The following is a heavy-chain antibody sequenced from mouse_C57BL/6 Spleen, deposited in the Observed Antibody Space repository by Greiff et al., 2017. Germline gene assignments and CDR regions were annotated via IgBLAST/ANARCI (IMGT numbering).Heavy chain of an antibody. CDR3: AGEGGGVKTFFDY. V-gene: IGHV1-76*01. Sequence: QVQLQQSGAELVRPGASVKLSCKASGYTFTDYYINWVKQRPGQGLEWIARIYPGSGNTYYNEKFKGKATLTAEKYSSTAYMQLSSLTSEDAAVYYCAGEGGGVKTFFDYWGQGTTLTGSS. CDR1: GYTFTDYY. D-gene: IGHD2-2*01. J-gene: IGHJ2*01. CDR2: IYPGSGNT.